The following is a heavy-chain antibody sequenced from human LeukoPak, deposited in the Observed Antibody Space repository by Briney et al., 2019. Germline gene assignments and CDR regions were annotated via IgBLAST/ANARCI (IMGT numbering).Heavy chain of an antibody. CDR1: GGSISSYY. V-gene: IGHV4-4*07. CDR3: ARGIAAAEDY. CDR2: IYTSGST. J-gene: IGHJ4*02. D-gene: IGHD6-13*01. Sequence: PSETLSLTCTVSGGSISSYYWSWIRQPAGKGLEWIGRIYTSGSTGYNPSLKSRVTMSVDTSKSQFSLRLSSVTAADTALYYCARGIAAAEDYWGQGTLVTVSS.